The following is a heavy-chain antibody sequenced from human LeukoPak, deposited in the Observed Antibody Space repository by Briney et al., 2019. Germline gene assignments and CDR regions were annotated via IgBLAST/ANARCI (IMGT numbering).Heavy chain of an antibody. CDR3: ARGIRGRYFGWLLGGGLGY. CDR2: INPNSGGT. D-gene: IGHD3-9*01. Sequence: ASVKVSCKASGYTFTGYYMHWVRQAPGQGLEWMGWINPNSGGTNYAQKFQGRVTMTRDTSISTAYMELSRLRSDDTGVYYCARGIRGRYFGWLLGGGLGYWGQGTLVTVSS. V-gene: IGHV1-2*02. CDR1: GYTFTGYY. J-gene: IGHJ4*02.